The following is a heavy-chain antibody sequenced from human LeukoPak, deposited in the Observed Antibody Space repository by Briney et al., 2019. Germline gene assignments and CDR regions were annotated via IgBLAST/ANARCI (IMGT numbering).Heavy chain of an antibody. CDR3: ARGASYNYYYGMDV. CDR2: INHSGST. CDR1: GGSFSGYY. D-gene: IGHD3-16*01. Sequence: IPSETLSLTCAVYGGSFSGYYWSWIRQPPGKGLEWIGEINHSGSTNYNPSLKSRVTISVDTSKNQFSLKLSSVTAADTAVYYCARGASYNYYYGMDVWGQGTTVTVSS. V-gene: IGHV4-34*01. J-gene: IGHJ6*02.